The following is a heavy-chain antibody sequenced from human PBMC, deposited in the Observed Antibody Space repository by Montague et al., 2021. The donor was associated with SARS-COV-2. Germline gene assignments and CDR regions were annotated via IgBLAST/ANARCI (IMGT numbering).Heavy chain of an antibody. Sequence: SETLSLTCAVYGGSFSGYYWGWIRQPPGEELEWIGNIYYSGTTYYNPSLQSRGTISVDTSKNHLSLRLSSVTAADTAVYFCARGMIRGVTTPFDYWGQGSQVTVSS. CDR3: ARGMIRGVTTPFDY. V-gene: IGHV4-34*01. CDR1: GGSFSGYY. CDR2: IYYSGTT. D-gene: IGHD3-10*01. J-gene: IGHJ4*02.